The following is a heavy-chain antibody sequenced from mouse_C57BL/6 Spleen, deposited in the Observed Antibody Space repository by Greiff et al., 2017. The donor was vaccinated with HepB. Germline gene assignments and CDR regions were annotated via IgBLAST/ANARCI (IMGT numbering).Heavy chain of an antibody. D-gene: IGHD2-3*01. Sequence: VKLVESGPGLVAPSQSLSITCTVSGFSLTSYAISWVRQPPGKGLEWLGVIWTGGGTNYNSALKSRLSISKDNSKSQVFLKMNSLQTDDTARYYCARFYDGYYPHWCFDVWGTGTTVTVSS. CDR3: ARFYDGYYPHWCFDV. V-gene: IGHV2-9-1*01. J-gene: IGHJ1*03. CDR1: GFSLTSYA. CDR2: IWTGGGT.